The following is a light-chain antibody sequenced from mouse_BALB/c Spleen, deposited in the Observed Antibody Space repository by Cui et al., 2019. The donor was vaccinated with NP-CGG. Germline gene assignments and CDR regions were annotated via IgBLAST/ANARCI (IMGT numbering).Light chain of an antibody. CDR2: GTN. CDR1: TGTFTTSNY. V-gene: IGLV1*01. J-gene: IGLJ1*01. CDR3: ALWYSNHWV. Sequence: QVVVTQESALTTSPGETVTLTCRSSTGTFTTSNYANWVQEKPDHLFTGLIGGTNNRAPGVPARFSGSLIGDKAALTITGAQTEDEAIYFCALWYSNHWVFGGGTKLTVL.